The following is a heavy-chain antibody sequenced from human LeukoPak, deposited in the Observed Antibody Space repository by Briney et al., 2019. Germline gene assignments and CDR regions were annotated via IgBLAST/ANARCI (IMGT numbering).Heavy chain of an antibody. D-gene: IGHD3-9*01. CDR1: GGSISSSNW. J-gene: IGHJ5*02. CDR2: IYHSGST. CDR3: AREMAYYDILTGYYRDGWFDP. Sequence: SETLSLTCAVSGGSISSSNWWSWVRQPPGKGLEWIGEIYHSGSTNYNPSLKSRVTISVDTSKNQFSLKLSSVTAADTAVYYCAREMAYYDILTGYYRDGWFDPWGQGTLVTVSS. V-gene: IGHV4-4*02.